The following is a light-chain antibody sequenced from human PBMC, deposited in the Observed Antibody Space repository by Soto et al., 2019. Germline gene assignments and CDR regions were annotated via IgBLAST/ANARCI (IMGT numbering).Light chain of an antibody. CDR1: SSNIGAGYD. CDR3: QSYDSALSALYV. V-gene: IGLV1-40*01. CDR2: GNS. J-gene: IGLJ1*01. Sequence: QSVLTQPPSVSGAPGKRVTISCTGSSSNIGAGYDVHWYQQLPGTAPKLLIYGNSNRPSGVPDRFSGSNSGTSASLAITGLQAEDEADYYCQSYDSALSALYVFGTGTKLTVL.